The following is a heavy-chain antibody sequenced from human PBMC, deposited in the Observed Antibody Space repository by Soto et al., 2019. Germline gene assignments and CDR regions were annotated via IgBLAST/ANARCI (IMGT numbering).Heavy chain of an antibody. Sequence: GGSLRLSSEASGFTFSNYAMSWVRQAPGKGLEWVSGISGSGRDTYYADSVKGRLTISRDNAKNTLFLQMNSLRAEDAASYYCAKERLEEVGTFFEFWGQGIQVTVSS. J-gene: IGHJ4*01. CDR1: GFTFSNYA. D-gene: IGHD6-13*01. CDR3: AKERLEEVGTFFEF. CDR2: ISGSGRDT. V-gene: IGHV3-23*01.